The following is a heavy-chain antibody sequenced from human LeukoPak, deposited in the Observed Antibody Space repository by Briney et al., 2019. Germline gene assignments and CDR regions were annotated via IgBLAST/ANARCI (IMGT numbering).Heavy chain of an antibody. CDR1: GYIFTSYG. CDR3: ARGGPAARLITFGGVTDY. CDR2: ISAYNGNT. J-gene: IGHJ4*02. Sequence: VASVKVSCKASGYIFTSYGITWVRQAPGQGLEWMGWISAYNGNTNYTQKLQGRVTMTTDTSTNTAYMELRSLRSDDTAVYYCARGGPAARLITFGGVTDYWGQGTLVTVSS. D-gene: IGHD3-16*01. V-gene: IGHV1-18*01.